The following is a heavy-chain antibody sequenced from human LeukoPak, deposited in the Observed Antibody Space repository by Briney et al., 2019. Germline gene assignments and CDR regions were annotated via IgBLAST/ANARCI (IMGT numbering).Heavy chain of an antibody. CDR2: IYYSGST. J-gene: IGHJ4*02. Sequence: SETLSLTCTVSGGSISSYYWSWIRQPPGKGLEWIGYIYYSGSTNYNPSLRSRVTISVDTSKNQFSLMLTSVTAADTAVYYCASLRGFSYGFDYWGQGTLVTVSS. V-gene: IGHV4-59*01. CDR3: ASLRGFSYGFDY. D-gene: IGHD5-18*01. CDR1: GGSISSYY.